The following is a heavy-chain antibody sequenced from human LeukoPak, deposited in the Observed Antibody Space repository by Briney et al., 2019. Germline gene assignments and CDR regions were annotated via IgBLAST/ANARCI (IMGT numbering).Heavy chain of an antibody. CDR3: ARPRIAVAGTSLYYYYGMDV. D-gene: IGHD6-19*01. J-gene: IGHJ6*02. CDR1: GGSFSGYY. CDR2: IIDIGVT. Sequence: SETLSLTCAVYGGSFSGYYWSWIRQPPGKGLEWIGEIIDIGVTNYNPSLKSRVTISVDTSKNQFSLKLSSVTAADTAVYYCARPRIAVAGTSLYYYYGMDVWGQGTTVTVS. V-gene: IGHV4-34*12.